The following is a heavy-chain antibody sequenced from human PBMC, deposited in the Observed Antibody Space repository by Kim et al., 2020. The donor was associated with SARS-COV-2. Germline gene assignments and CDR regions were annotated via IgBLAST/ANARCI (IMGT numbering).Heavy chain of an antibody. V-gene: IGHV3-11*06. D-gene: IGHD4-17*01. J-gene: IGHJ3*01. Sequence: NYAGSVKGRFTISRDNAKNSLYLQMNSLRAEDTAVYYCATVGPTEDDAFDVWGQGTMVTVSS. CDR3: ATVGPTEDDAFDV.